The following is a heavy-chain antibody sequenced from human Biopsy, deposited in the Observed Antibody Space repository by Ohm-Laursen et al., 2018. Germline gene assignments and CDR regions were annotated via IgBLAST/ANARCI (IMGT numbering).Heavy chain of an antibody. CDR2: MNPDSGNT. Sequence: ASVKVSCKTSGYTFTSYEINWVRQATGQGLEWMGWMNPDSGNTGYAQNFQGRVTMTRNTSISTAYMELTNLRVEDTAVYYCARGPSGVATIGRGQGTLVTVSS. D-gene: IGHD5-24*01. CDR1: GYTFTSYE. J-gene: IGHJ4*02. CDR3: ARGPSGVATIG. V-gene: IGHV1-8*01.